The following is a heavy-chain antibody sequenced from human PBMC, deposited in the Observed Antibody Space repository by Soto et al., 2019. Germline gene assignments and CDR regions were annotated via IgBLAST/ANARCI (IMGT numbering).Heavy chain of an antibody. CDR1: GGSISSSSYY. D-gene: IGHD6-19*01. J-gene: IGHJ6*02. V-gene: IGHV4-39*01. CDR2: IYYSGST. Sequence: PSETLSLTCTVSGGSISSSSYYWGWIRQPPGKGLEWIGSIYYSGSTYYNPSLKSRVTISVDTSKNQFSLKLSSVTAADTAVYYSARIIYSGGCTHYYYYYGMDVWGQGTTVTVSS. CDR3: ARIIYSGGCTHYYYYYGMDV.